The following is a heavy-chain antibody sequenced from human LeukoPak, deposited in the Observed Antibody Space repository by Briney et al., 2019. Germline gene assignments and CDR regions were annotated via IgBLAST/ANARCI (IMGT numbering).Heavy chain of an antibody. CDR1: GGSISSYY. CDR2: IYYSGST. Sequence: SETLSLTCTVSGGSISSYYWSWIRQPPGKGLEWIGYIYYSGSTNYNPSLKSRVTISVDTSKNQFSLKLSSVTAADTAVYYCARGRGRYSGSYCPFGYWGQGTLVTVSS. J-gene: IGHJ4*02. V-gene: IGHV4-59*01. CDR3: ARGRGRYSGSYCPFGY. D-gene: IGHD1-26*01.